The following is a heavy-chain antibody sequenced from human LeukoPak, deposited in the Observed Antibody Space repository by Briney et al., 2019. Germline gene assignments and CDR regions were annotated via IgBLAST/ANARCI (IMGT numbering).Heavy chain of an antibody. CDR2: IDPNSGGT. V-gene: IGHV1-2*06. CDR1: GYTFTDYY. CDR3: ARGYSYGHYFDY. D-gene: IGHD5-18*01. J-gene: IGHJ4*02. Sequence: GASVKVSCKASGYTFTDYYMHWVRQAPGQGLEWMGRIDPNSGGTNYAQKFQGRVTMTRDTSISTAYMELSRLRSDDTAVYYCARGYSYGHYFDYWGQGTLVTVSS.